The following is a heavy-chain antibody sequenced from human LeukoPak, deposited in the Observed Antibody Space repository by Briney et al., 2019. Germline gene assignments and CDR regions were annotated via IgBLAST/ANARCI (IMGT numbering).Heavy chain of an antibody. V-gene: IGHV3-30-3*01. CDR1: GFTFSSYA. CDR2: ISYDGSNK. J-gene: IGHJ4*02. D-gene: IGHD4-23*01. Sequence: GGSLRLSCAASGFTFSSYAMHWVRQAPGKGLEWVAVISYDGSNKYYADSVKGRFTISRDNSKNTLYLQMNSLRAEDTAVYYCARADYGGNSAFDYWGQGTLVTVSS. CDR3: ARADYGGNSAFDY.